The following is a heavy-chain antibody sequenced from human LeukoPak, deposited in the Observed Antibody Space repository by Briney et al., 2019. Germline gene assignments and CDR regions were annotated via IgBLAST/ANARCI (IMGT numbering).Heavy chain of an antibody. CDR3: ARVGSSGIAFGMDV. V-gene: IGHV4-30-2*01. CDR2: IYHSGST. D-gene: IGHD2-15*01. J-gene: IGHJ6*02. CDR1: GGSISSGGYS. Sequence: SQTLSLTCAVSGGSISSGGYSWSWIRQPPGKGLEWIGYIYHSGSTYYNPSLKSRVTISVDRSKNQFSLKLSSVTAADTAVYYCARVGSSGIAFGMDVWGQGTTVTVSS.